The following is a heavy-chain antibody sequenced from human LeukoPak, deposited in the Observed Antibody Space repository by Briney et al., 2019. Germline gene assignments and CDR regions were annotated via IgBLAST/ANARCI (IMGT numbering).Heavy chain of an antibody. CDR1: GYTLTSYY. CDR2: INPSGGST. V-gene: IGHV1-46*01. D-gene: IGHD3/OR15-3a*01. Sequence: ASVKVSCKASGYTLTSYYMHWVRQAPGQGPEWMGIINPSGGSTSYAQKFQGRVAMTRDTSTSTVYMELSSLRSEDTAVYYCARAPWTGYYQDWGQGTLVTVSS. J-gene: IGHJ4*02. CDR3: ARAPWTGYYQD.